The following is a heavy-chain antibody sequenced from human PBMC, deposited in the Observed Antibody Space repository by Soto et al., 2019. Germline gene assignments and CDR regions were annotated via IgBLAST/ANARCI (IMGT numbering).Heavy chain of an antibody. CDR1: GYTFTSYA. D-gene: IGHD2-21*02. J-gene: IGHJ4*02. CDR2: INAGNGNT. V-gene: IGHV1-3*05. CDR3: ARRIVVVTALDY. Sequence: QVQLVQSGAEEKKPGASVKVSCKASGYTFTSYAMHWVRQAPGQRLEWMGWINAGNGNTKYSQKFQGRVTITRDTSASTAYMELSSLRSEDTAVYYCARRIVVVTALDYLGQGTLVTVSS.